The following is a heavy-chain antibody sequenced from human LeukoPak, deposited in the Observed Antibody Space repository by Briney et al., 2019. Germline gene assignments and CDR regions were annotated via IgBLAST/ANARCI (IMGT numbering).Heavy chain of an antibody. V-gene: IGHV3-23*01. D-gene: IGHD6-13*01. CDR1: GFTFSSYA. CDR3: AKLRAGSLAAGDY. J-gene: IGHJ4*02. CDR2: ISGSGGST. Sequence: GGSLRLSCAASGFTFSSYAMSWVRQAPGKGLEWVSAISGSGGSTYYADSVKGRFTISRDNSKNTLYLQMNSLRAEDTAVYSCAKLRAGSLAAGDYWGQGTLVTVSS.